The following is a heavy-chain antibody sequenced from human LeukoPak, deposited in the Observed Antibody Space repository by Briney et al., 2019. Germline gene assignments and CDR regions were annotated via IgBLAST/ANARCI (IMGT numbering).Heavy chain of an antibody. CDR2: ISGSGGIT. CDR3: AKASIIYDILTGYNYYFDY. Sequence: GGSLRLSCAASGFTFSSYVMTWVRQAPGKGLEWVSAISGSGGITYYADSVKGRFTISRDNSKNTLYLQTNSLRAEDTAVYYCAKASIIYDILTGYNYYFDYWGQGTLVTVSS. D-gene: IGHD3-9*01. J-gene: IGHJ4*02. CDR1: GFTFSSYV. V-gene: IGHV3-23*01.